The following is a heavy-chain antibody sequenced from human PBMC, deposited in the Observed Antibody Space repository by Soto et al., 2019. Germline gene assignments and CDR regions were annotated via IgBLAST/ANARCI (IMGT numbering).Heavy chain of an antibody. V-gene: IGHV3-23*01. D-gene: IGHD3-22*01. CDR3: AKDPQIYDSSGYYYRNWFDP. CDR2: ISGSGGST. CDR1: GFTFSSYA. Sequence: PGGSLRLSCAASGFTFSSYAMSWVRQAPGKGLEWVSAISGSGGSTYYADSVKGRFTISRDNSKNTLYLQMNSLRAEDTAVYYCAKDPQIYDSSGYYYRNWFDPWGQGTLVTVSS. J-gene: IGHJ5*02.